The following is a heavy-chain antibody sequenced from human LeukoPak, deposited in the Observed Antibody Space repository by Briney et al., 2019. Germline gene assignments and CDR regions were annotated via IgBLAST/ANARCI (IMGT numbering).Heavy chain of an antibody. CDR3: ARVSYGDYLDY. Sequence: PGGSLRLSCAASGFTFDDYAMHWVRQAPGKGLEWVSGISWNSGSIGYADSVKGRFTISRDNAKNSLYLQMNSLRAEDTAVYYCARVSYGDYLDYWGQGTLVTVSS. V-gene: IGHV3-9*01. CDR2: ISWNSGSI. J-gene: IGHJ4*02. D-gene: IGHD4-17*01. CDR1: GFTFDDYA.